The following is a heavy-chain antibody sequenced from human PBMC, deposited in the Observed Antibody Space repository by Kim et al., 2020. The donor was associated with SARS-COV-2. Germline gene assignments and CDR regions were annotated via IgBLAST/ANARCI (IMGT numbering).Heavy chain of an antibody. CDR3: TKDVTAGGAGV. Sequence: GGSLRLSCAVSGFTSHDYGMHWVRQTPGKGLEWVSGIIWNTDKKGYADSVKGRFTISRDNAKNTLYLQMNSLRVEDTALYYCTKDVTAGGAGVWGPGTTVTVS. V-gene: IGHV3-9*02. CDR2: IIWNTDKK. CDR1: GFTSHDYG. D-gene: IGHD4-17*01. J-gene: IGHJ6*02.